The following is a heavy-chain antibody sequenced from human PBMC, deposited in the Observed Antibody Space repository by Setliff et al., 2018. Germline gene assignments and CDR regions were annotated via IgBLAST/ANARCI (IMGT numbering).Heavy chain of an antibody. J-gene: IGHJ4*02. CDR3: ARGIAAAGSLDY. V-gene: IGHV3-74*01. Sequence: SLKLSCAASGFTFSRYWMHWVRQAPGKGLLWVSLIESDGSNPGYADSLRGRFTISRDNAKNMLYLQMNRLRAEDTAVYYCARGIAAAGSLDYWGPGTLVTVSS. D-gene: IGHD6-13*01. CDR1: GFTFSRYW. CDR2: IESDGSNP.